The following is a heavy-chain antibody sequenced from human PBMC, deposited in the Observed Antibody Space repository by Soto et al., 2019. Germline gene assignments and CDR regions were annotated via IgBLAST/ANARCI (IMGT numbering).Heavy chain of an antibody. CDR1: GASMSSNY. J-gene: IGHJ4*02. D-gene: IGHD4-4*01. CDR2: VYYGGT. V-gene: IGHV4-59*01. Sequence: ETLSLSCRVSGASMSSNYWSWIRQSPGKGLEWIGFVYYGGTNYNPSFESRVTMSVDTPKKQFSLELGSVTAADTAVYYCVSYRGAFYFEYWGPGTLVTVSS. CDR3: VSYRGAFYFEY.